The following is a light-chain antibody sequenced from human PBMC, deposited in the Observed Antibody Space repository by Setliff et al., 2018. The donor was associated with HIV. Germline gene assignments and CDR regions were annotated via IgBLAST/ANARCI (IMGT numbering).Light chain of an antibody. J-gene: IGLJ1*01. CDR1: SSDVGGYNY. CDR2: DVS. V-gene: IGLV2-11*01. CDR3: SSYAGSYTYI. Sequence: QSVLTQPRSVSGSPGQSVTISCTGTSSDVGGYNYVSWYQQHPGKDPKLMIYDVSKRPSGVPDRFSGSKSGNTASLTISGLQAEDEANYYCSSYAGSYTYIFGSGTKVTVL.